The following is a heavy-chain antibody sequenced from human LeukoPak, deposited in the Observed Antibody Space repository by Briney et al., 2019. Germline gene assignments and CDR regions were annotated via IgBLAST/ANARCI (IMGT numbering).Heavy chain of an antibody. D-gene: IGHD3-10*01. J-gene: IGHJ5*02. CDR3: ARGPGAYYYGSGNSFDP. Sequence: GRSLRLSCAASGFTFSSYAIHWVRQAPGKGLECVALISFDGSNKYYADSVKGRFTISRDNSKNTLYLQMNSLRAEDTAVYYCARGPGAYYYGSGNSFDPWGQGTLVTVSS. V-gene: IGHV3-30*04. CDR2: ISFDGSNK. CDR1: GFTFSSYA.